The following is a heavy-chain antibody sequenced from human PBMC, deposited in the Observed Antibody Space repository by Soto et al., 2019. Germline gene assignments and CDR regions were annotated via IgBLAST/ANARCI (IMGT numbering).Heavy chain of an antibody. CDR1: GFTFSSYA. D-gene: IGHD2-2*01. Sequence: EVQLVESGGGLVQPGGSLRLSCAASGFTFSSYAMHWVRQAPGKGLEYVSAISSNGGSTYYANSVKGRFTISRDNSKNTLYRQMGSLRAEDMAVYYCAREGYCSSTICYSFDYWGQGTLVTVSS. CDR3: AREGYCSSTICYSFDY. V-gene: IGHV3-64*01. CDR2: ISSNGGST. J-gene: IGHJ4*02.